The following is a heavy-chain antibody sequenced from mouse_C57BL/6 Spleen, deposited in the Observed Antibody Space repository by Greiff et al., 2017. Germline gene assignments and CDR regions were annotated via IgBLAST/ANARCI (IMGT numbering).Heavy chain of an antibody. CDR1: GFTFSSYG. CDR3: ARDPDSTYAYAMDY. D-gene: IGHD5-1*01. V-gene: IGHV5-4*01. CDR2: ISDGGSYT. Sequence: EVQVVESGGGLVKPGGSLKLSCAASGFTFSSYGMPWVRQTPEKGLEWVATISDGGSYTYYPDNVKGRFTFSRDNAKNNLYLQMSHLKYEDTAMYYCARDPDSTYAYAMDYWGQGTSVTVSS. J-gene: IGHJ4*01.